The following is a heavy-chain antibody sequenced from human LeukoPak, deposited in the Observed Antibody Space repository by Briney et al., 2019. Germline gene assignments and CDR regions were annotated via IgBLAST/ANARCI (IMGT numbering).Heavy chain of an antibody. Sequence: PGGSLRLSCAASGFTFSSYAMSWVRQAPGKGLEWVSSISDSGGNTYYADSVKGRFTISRDNSKNTLYVQMSSLRAEDTAVYYCAKTFGLIDPFEYWGQGNLVTVSS. D-gene: IGHD2/OR15-2a*01. V-gene: IGHV3-23*01. CDR3: AKTFGLIDPFEY. CDR1: GFTFSSYA. CDR2: ISDSGGNT. J-gene: IGHJ4*02.